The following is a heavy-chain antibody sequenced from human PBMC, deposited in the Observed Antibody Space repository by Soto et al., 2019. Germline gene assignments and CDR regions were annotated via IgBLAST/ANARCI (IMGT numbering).Heavy chain of an antibody. Sequence: SETLSLTCAVYGGSFSGYYWSWIRQPPGKGLEWIGEINHSGSTNCNPSLKSRVTISVDTSKNQFSLKLSSVTAADTAVYYCATRRTYYDFWSGYYNWFDPWGQGTLVTVS. CDR2: INHSGST. CDR3: ATRRTYYDFWSGYYNWFDP. CDR1: GGSFSGYY. D-gene: IGHD3-3*01. V-gene: IGHV4-34*01. J-gene: IGHJ5*02.